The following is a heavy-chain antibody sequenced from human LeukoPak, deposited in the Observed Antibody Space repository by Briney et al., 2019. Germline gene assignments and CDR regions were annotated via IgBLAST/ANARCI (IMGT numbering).Heavy chain of an antibody. CDR1: GGSISSSSYY. Sequence: SETLSLTCTVSGGSISSSSYYWGWIRQPPGKGLEWIGSIYYSGSTYYNPSLKSRVTISVDTSKNQFSLKLSSVTAADTAVYYCARHCQTSCPDYWGQGTLVTVSS. D-gene: IGHD2-2*01. J-gene: IGHJ4*02. CDR2: IYYSGST. CDR3: ARHCQTSCPDY. V-gene: IGHV4-39*01.